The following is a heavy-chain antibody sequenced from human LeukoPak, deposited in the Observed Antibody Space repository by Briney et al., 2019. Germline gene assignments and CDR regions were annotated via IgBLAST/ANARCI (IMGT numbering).Heavy chain of an antibody. V-gene: IGHV3-74*01. J-gene: IGHJ4*02. Sequence: PGGSVRLSCAASGFTFSSYGMHWVRQVPGKGLVWVARINPGGSSITYADSVKGRFTISRDNAKNTLYLQMDSLRAEDTGVYYCARSNQADDYWGQGTLVTVSS. CDR3: ARSNQADDY. CDR2: INPGGSSI. D-gene: IGHD1-14*01. CDR1: GFTFSSYG.